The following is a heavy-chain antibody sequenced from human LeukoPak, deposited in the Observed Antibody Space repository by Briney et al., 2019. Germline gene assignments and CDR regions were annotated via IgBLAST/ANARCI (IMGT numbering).Heavy chain of an antibody. CDR1: GDSISSGDYY. CDR3: ANLRFLEYFDL. J-gene: IGHJ2*01. V-gene: IGHV4-30-4*08. D-gene: IGHD3-3*01. CDR2: MYHSGST. Sequence: SQTLSLTCTVSGDSISSGDYYWSWIRQPPGKGLEWIGSMYHSGSTYYNPSLKSRVTISVDTSKNQFSLKLSSVTAADTAVYYCANLRFLEYFDLWGRGTLVTVSS.